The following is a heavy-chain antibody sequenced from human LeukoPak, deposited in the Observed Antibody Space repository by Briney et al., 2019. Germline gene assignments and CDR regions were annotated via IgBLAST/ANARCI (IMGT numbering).Heavy chain of an antibody. D-gene: IGHD6-13*01. CDR1: GLTVSSNY. CDR2: ISSSGSTI. CDR3: ASSSSWYDY. Sequence: GGSLRLSCAASGLTVSSNYMNWVRQAPGKGLEWASYISSSGSTIYYADSVKGRFTISRDDAKNSLYLQMNSLRAEDTAVYYCASSSSWYDYCGQGTLVTVSS. J-gene: IGHJ4*02. V-gene: IGHV3-48*03.